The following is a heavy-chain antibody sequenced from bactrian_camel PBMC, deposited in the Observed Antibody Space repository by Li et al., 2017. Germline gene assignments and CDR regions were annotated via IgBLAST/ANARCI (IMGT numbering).Heavy chain of an antibody. CDR1: GFTSNSCG. CDR3: TNHNLGFEY. CDR2: ISTSATT. D-gene: IGHD1*01. Sequence: HVQLVESGGGLVQPGGSLRLSCAASGFTSNSCGMDWYRQAPGKEREFVSSISTSATTSYADSVKGRFAISRDDTKNTVYLQLNSLKSEDMAMYYCTNHNLGFEYWGQGTQVTVS. J-gene: IGHJ4*01. V-gene: IGHV3S60*01.